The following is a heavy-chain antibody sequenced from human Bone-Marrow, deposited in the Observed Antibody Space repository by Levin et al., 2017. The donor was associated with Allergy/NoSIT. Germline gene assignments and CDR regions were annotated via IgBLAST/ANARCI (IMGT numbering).Heavy chain of an antibody. CDR2: IYHGGHT. V-gene: IGHV4-59*08. Sequence: SQTLSLTCDVSGDSVSHSYWSWIRQSPGQGLEWIGYIYHGGHTNYSPSLKSRVTISVDTSKNQFSLKLTSVTAADTAVYYCARRARAGGYDGYNWLDPWGRGTLVTVSS. CDR3: ARRARAGGYDGYNWLDP. J-gene: IGHJ5*02. CDR1: GDSVSHSY. D-gene: IGHD5-12*01.